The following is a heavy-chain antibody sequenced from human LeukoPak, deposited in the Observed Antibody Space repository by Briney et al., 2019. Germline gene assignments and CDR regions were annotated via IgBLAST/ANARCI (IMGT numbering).Heavy chain of an antibody. V-gene: IGHV3-74*01. CDR3: ARDLDYGGYSNFDY. Sequence: GGSLRLSCAASGFTFSGYWMHWVRQAPGKGLVWVSRIKSGGSSIRYADSVKGRFTISRDNAKNTLYLQMNSLRAEDTAVYYCARDLDYGGYSNFDYWGQGTLVTVSS. CDR1: GFTFSGYW. CDR2: IKSGGSSI. J-gene: IGHJ4*02. D-gene: IGHD4-23*01.